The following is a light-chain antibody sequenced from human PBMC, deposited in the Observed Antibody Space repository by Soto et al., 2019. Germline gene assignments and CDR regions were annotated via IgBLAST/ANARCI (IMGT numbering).Light chain of an antibody. J-gene: IGLJ1*01. CDR1: SSDVGGYSY. V-gene: IGLV2-14*01. CDR2: DVS. Sequence: QSVLTQPASVSGSPGQSIAISCTGTSSDVGGYSYVSWYQQQPGKAPKLVISDVSTRPSGVSDRFSGSKSGNTASLTISGLQTEDEADYYCTSYPPSSTYVFGTGTKVNVL. CDR3: TSYPPSSTYV.